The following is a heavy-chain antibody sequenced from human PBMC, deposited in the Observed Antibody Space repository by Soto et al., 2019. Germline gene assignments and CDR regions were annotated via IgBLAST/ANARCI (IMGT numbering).Heavy chain of an antibody. D-gene: IGHD4-17*01. Sequence: ASVKVSCKASGYTFTSYGISWVRQAPGQGLEWVGWISGYKGNTNYAQKFQGRVTMTTDTSTSTVYMELSSLRSEDTAVYYCTRAPSYGAFDIWGQGTMVTVSS. CDR2: ISGYKGNT. V-gene: IGHV1-18*01. J-gene: IGHJ3*02. CDR3: TRAPSYGAFDI. CDR1: GYTFTSYG.